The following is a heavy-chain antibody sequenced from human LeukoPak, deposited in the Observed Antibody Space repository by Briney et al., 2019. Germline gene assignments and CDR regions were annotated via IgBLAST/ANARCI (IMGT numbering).Heavy chain of an antibody. CDR1: GGSFSGYY. CDR2: INHSGSI. J-gene: IGHJ4*02. V-gene: IGHV4-34*01. Sequence: SETLSLTCAVYGGSFSGYYWSWIRQPPGKGLEWIGEINHSGSINYNPSLKSRVTISVDTSKNQFSLKLSSVTAADTAVYYCARALDSNYSFEIDYWGQGTLVTVSS. D-gene: IGHD4-11*01. CDR3: ARALDSNYSFEIDY.